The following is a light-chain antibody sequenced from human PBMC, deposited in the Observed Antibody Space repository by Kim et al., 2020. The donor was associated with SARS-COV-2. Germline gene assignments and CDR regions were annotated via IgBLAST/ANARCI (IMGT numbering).Light chain of an antibody. CDR3: QAWDSSTAPV. J-gene: IGLJ3*02. V-gene: IGLV3-1*01. Sequence: VSPGQTASITCSGDKLGDKYACWYQQKPGQSPVLVINQDSKRPSGIPERFSGSNSGNTATLTISGTQSMDEADYCCQAWDSSTAPVFGGGTKLTVL. CDR1: KLGDKY. CDR2: QDS.